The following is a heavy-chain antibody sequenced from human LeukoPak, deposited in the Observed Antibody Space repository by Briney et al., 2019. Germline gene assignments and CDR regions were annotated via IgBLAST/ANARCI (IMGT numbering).Heavy chain of an antibody. CDR2: IYTSGGT. V-gene: IGHV4-4*07. Sequence: SETLSLTCTVSGGSISSYYWGWIRQPPGKGLEWIGRIYTSGGTNYNPSLKSRVTMSVDTSKNQFSLKLSSVTAADTAVYYCARGAMTTVTTGWFDPWGQGTLVTVSS. D-gene: IGHD4-17*01. CDR1: GGSISSYY. J-gene: IGHJ5*02. CDR3: ARGAMTTVTTGWFDP.